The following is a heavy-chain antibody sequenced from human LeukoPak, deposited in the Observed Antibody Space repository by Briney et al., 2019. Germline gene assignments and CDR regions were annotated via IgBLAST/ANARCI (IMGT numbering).Heavy chain of an antibody. CDR1: GYTFTGYY. D-gene: IGHD1-26*01. CDR3: AVTHWLVGATLYMDV. V-gene: IGHV1-2*02. Sequence: ASVNVSCKASGYTFTGYYMHWVRQAPGQGLEWMGWINPNSGGANYAQKFQGRVTMTRDTSISTAYMELYRLRSDDTAVYYCAVTHWLVGATLYMDVWGKGTTVTVSS. CDR2: INPNSGGA. J-gene: IGHJ6*03.